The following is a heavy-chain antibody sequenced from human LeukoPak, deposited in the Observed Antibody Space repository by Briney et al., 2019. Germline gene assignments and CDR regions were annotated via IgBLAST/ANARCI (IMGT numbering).Heavy chain of an antibody. J-gene: IGHJ6*02. CDR3: ARGSRGIHGMDV. CDR2: IYSGGST. V-gene: IGHV3-53*01. CDR1: GFTVNSNF. Sequence: GGSLRLCCAASGFTVNSNFMSWVRQAPGKGLVWVSVIYSGGSTYYADSVEGRFTISRDNSKNTLYLQMNSLRAEDTAVYYCARGSRGIHGMDVWGQGTTVTVSS. D-gene: IGHD3-10*01.